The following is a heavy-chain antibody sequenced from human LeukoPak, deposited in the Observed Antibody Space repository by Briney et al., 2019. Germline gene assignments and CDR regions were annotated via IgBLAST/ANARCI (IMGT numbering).Heavy chain of an antibody. J-gene: IGHJ4*02. CDR2: IADDGSRA. CDR1: GFTFGGYG. V-gene: IGHV3-33*01. Sequence: GGSLRLYCAGSGFTFGGYGMLWFRQTPGKGLEWVAVIADDGSRAFYADSVKGRFTISRDNSKNTMSVQMDDLRAEDAAVYYCTRYNNDHFDYWGQGTLVTVSS. D-gene: IGHD1-14*01. CDR3: TRYNNDHFDY.